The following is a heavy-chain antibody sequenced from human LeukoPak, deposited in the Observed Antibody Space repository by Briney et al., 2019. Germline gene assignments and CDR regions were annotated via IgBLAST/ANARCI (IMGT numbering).Heavy chain of an antibody. Sequence: SDTLSLTCTVSGGSISSSSYYWCWIRQPPGKGLECIGSIYYSGSTYYNPSLKSRVTISVDTSKNQFSLKLSSVTAADTAVYYCARQLGEAFDAFDIWGQGTMVTVSS. CDR2: IYYSGST. D-gene: IGHD3-10*01. CDR3: ARQLGEAFDAFDI. V-gene: IGHV4-39*01. J-gene: IGHJ3*02. CDR1: GGSISSSSYY.